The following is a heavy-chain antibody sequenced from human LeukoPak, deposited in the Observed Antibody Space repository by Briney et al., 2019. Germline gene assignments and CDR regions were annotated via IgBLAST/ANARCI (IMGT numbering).Heavy chain of an antibody. J-gene: IGHJ3*02. V-gene: IGHV4-59*01. CDR2: IYYSGST. CDR1: GGSISSYY. D-gene: IGHD1-26*01. CDR3: ARDPIAGSFSDAFDI. Sequence: SETLSLTCTVSGGSISSYYWSWIRQPPGKGLEWIGYIYYSGSTNYNPSLKSRVTISVDTSKNQFSLKLSSVTAANTAVYYCARDPIAGSFSDAFDIWGQGTMVTVSS.